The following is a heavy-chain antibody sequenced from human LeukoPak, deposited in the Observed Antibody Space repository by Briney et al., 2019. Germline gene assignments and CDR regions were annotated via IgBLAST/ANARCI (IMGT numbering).Heavy chain of an antibody. D-gene: IGHD5-18*01. CDR2: IYYSGST. J-gene: IGHJ4*02. Sequence: PSETLSLTCAVSGGSISSYYWSWIRQPPGKGLEWIGYIYYSGSTNYNPSLKSRVTISVDTSKNQFSLKLSSVTAADTAVYYCARSYSYGTDYWGQGTLVTVSS. CDR3: ARSYSYGTDY. V-gene: IGHV4-59*08. CDR1: GGSISSYY.